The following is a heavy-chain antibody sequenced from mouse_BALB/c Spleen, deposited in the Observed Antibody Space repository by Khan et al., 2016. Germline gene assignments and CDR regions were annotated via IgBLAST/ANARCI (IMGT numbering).Heavy chain of an antibody. CDR2: INPSNGGT. J-gene: IGHJ3*01. CDR3: TREPFAY. Sequence: QVQLQQSGAELVKPGTSVRLSCKASGYTFTSYYMYWVKQRPGQGLEWIGEINPSNGGTNFNEKFKNKATLTVDKSSTTAYMQLSSLTSDDSAVYWCTREPFAYWGQGTLVTVSA. V-gene: IGHV1S81*02. CDR1: GYTFTSYY.